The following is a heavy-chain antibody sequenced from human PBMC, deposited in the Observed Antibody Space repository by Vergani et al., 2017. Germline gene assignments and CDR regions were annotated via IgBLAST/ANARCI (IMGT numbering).Heavy chain of an antibody. J-gene: IGHJ3*02. CDR2: INHSGST. D-gene: IGHD4-17*01. V-gene: IGHV4-34*01. CDR1: GGSFSGYY. Sequence: QVQLQQWGAGLLKPSETLSLTCAVYGGSFSGYYWSWIRQPPGKGLEWSGEINHSGSTNYNPSLKSRVTISVDTSKNQFSLKLSSVTAADTAVYYCAREKTLEDGDARGDAFDIWGQGTMVTVSS. CDR3: AREKTLEDGDARGDAFDI.